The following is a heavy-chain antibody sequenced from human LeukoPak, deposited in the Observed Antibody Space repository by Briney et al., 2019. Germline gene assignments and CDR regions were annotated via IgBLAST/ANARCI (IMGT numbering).Heavy chain of an antibody. D-gene: IGHD3-3*01. J-gene: IGHJ4*02. CDR3: AKGPGYYDFRSGLPYYFDY. CDR2: ISWNSGSI. CDR1: GFTFDVYA. V-gene: IGHV3-9*01. Sequence: PGGCLRLSCAASGFTFDVYAMHWVRQAPGKSLEWVSGISWNSGSIGYADSVKGRFTISRDNAKNSLYLQMNSLRAEDTALYYCAKGPGYYDFRSGLPYYFDYWGQGTLVTVSS.